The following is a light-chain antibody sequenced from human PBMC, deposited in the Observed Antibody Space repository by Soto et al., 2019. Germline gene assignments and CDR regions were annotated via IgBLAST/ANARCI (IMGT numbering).Light chain of an antibody. J-gene: IGLJ1*01. V-gene: IGLV1-51*01. CDR3: GSWDSSLSAYV. CDR2: DDN. CDR1: SSNIGGNS. Sequence: QSVLTQPPSVSAAPGQQVIISCSGSSSNIGGNSVSWYQQLPGTAPKLLIYDDNKRPSGIPDRFSGSKSGTSATLGITGFQTGDEADYYCGSWDSSLSAYVFGTGTKV.